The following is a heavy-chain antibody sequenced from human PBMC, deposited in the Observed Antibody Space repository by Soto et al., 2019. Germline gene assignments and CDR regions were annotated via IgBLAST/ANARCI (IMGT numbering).Heavy chain of an antibody. CDR3: ARALTYYYDIDY. V-gene: IGHV3-30-3*01. CDR2: ISYDGSNK. CDR1: GFTFSSYA. J-gene: IGHJ4*02. Sequence: GGSLRLSCAASGFTFSSYAMHWVRQAPGKGLEWVAVISYDGSNKYYADSVKGRFTISRDNSKNTLYLQMNSLRAEDTAVYYCARALTYYYDIDYWGQGTLVTVSS. D-gene: IGHD3-22*01.